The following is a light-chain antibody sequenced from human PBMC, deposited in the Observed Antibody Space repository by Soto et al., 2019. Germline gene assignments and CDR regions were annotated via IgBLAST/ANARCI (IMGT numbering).Light chain of an antibody. J-gene: IGKJ2*01. CDR2: DAS. V-gene: IGKV3-11*01. CDR1: QSVSSY. Sequence: EIVLTQSPATLSLSPGERATLSCRASQSVSSYLAWYQQKPGQAPRLLIYDASNRATGIPARFSGSGSGTDFTLTISSLEPEDFAVYYCQQPSNWPPYTFVPGTKLEIK. CDR3: QQPSNWPPYT.